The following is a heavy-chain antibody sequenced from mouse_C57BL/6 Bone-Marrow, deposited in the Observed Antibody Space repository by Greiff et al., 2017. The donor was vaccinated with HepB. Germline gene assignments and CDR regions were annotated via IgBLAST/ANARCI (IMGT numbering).Heavy chain of an antibody. CDR3: TTMSGSYFDY. D-gene: IGHD1-3*01. V-gene: IGHV14-4*01. Sequence: VQLQQSGAELVRPGASVKLSCTASGFNIKDDYMHWVKQRPEQGLEWIGSIDPENGDTEYASKFQGKATITADTSSNTAYLQLSSLTSEDTAVYYCTTMSGSYFDYWGQGTTLTVSS. J-gene: IGHJ2*01. CDR2: IDPENGDT. CDR1: GFNIKDDY.